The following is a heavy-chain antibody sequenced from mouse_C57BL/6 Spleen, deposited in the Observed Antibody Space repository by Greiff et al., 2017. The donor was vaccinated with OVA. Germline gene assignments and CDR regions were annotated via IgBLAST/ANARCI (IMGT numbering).Heavy chain of an antibody. V-gene: IGHV1-9*01. CDR3: ARFVYYGYDGGYFDY. Sequence: VHLVESGAELMKPGASVKLSCKATGYTFTGYWIEWVKQRPGHGLEWIGEILPGSGSTNYNEKFKGKATFTADTSSNTAYMQLSSLTTEDSAIYYCARFVYYGYDGGYFDYWGQGTTLTVSS. J-gene: IGHJ2*01. D-gene: IGHD2-2*01. CDR1: GYTFTGYW. CDR2: ILPGSGST.